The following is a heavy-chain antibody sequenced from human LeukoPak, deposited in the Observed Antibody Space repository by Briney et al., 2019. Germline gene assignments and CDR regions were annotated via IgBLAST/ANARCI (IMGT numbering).Heavy chain of an antibody. D-gene: IGHD2-2*01. CDR1: GYTFTSYG. V-gene: IGHV1-18*01. Sequence: ASVKVSCKASGYTFTSYGISWVRQAPGQGLEWMGWISAYNGNTNYAQKLQGRVTMTTDTSTSTAYMELRSLRSDDTAVYYCARDIVVVPAAMNDWFDPWGQGTLVTVSS. CDR2: ISAYNGNT. CDR3: ARDIVVVPAAMNDWFDP. J-gene: IGHJ5*02.